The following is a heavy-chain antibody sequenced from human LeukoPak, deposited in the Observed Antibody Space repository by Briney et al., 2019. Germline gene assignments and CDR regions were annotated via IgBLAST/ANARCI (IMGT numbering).Heavy chain of an antibody. V-gene: IGHV3-30*04. J-gene: IGHJ6*03. Sequence: GGSLRLSCAASGFTFSSYVMHWVRQAPGKGLEWVAIISYDGSNEYCADSVKGRFTISRDNSKNTLYLQMNSLRAADTAVYYCARGMVRGVIITDYYYYYMDVWGKGTTVTISS. CDR2: ISYDGSNE. CDR1: GFTFSSYV. CDR3: ARGMVRGVIITDYYYYYMDV. D-gene: IGHD3-10*01.